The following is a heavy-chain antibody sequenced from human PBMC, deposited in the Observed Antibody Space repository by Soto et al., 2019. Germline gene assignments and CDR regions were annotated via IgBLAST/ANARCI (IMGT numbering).Heavy chain of an antibody. CDR1: GFTFSSYA. CDR3: ARGPGTGRAAATYFDY. J-gene: IGHJ4*02. D-gene: IGHD6-13*01. Sequence: PGGSLRLSCAASGFTFSSYALHWVRQAPGKGLEWVAVISYDGSNKYYADSVKGRFTISRDNPKNTLYLQMNSLRAEDTAVYYCARGPGTGRAAATYFDYWGQGTLVTVSS. CDR2: ISYDGSNK. V-gene: IGHV3-30-3*01.